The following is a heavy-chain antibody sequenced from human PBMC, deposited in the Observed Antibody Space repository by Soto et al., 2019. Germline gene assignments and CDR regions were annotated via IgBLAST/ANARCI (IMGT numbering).Heavy chain of an antibody. D-gene: IGHD6-19*01. Sequence: QVQLVESGGGLVKPGGSLRLSCAASGFTFSDYYMSWIRQAPGKGLELVSYISSSGSTLYYADSVKGRFTVSRDNAKKSVYLQIDSLRAEDTVVYYCARRVAVAGKLDYWGQGTLVTVSS. CDR1: GFTFSDYY. J-gene: IGHJ4*02. CDR3: ARRVAVAGKLDY. CDR2: ISSSGSTL. V-gene: IGHV3-11*01.